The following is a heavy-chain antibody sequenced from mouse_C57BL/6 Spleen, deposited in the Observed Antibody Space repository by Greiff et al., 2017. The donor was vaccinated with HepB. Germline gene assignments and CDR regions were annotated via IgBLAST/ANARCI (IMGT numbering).Heavy chain of an antibody. V-gene: IGHV1-7*01. CDR2: INPRSGYT. J-gene: IGHJ4*01. D-gene: IGHD2-12*01. CDR1: GYTFTSYW. CDR3: ARSRYYSHYYAMDY. Sequence: VQLQQSGAELAKPGASVKLSCKASGYTFTSYWMHWVKQRPGQGLEWIGYINPRSGYTKYNQKFKDKATLTADNSSSTADMQLSSLTYEDSAVYDCARSRYYSHYYAMDYWGQGTSVTVSS.